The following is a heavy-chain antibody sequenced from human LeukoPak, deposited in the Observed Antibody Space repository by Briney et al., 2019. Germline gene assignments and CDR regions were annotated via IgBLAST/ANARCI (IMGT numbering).Heavy chain of an antibody. CDR1: GFSFSTYT. D-gene: IGHD6-19*01. CDR2: ISSSSSTI. J-gene: IGHJ4*02. CDR3: AKDGGRAVAGTDLDY. Sequence: GGCLRLSCAASGFSFSTYTVTWVRQAPGKGLEWVSYISSSSSTIYYADSVKGRFTISRDNSKNTLYLQMNSLRAEDTAVYYCAKDGGRAVAGTDLDYWGQGTLVTVSS. V-gene: IGHV3-48*01.